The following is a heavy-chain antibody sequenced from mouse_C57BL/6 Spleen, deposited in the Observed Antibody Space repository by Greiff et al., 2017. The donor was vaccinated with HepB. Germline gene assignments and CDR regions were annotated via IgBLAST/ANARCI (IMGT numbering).Heavy chain of an antibody. CDR3: ARPRYYGSSYNYAMDY. D-gene: IGHD1-1*01. CDR1: GFTFSDYG. CDR2: ISSGSSTI. J-gene: IGHJ4*01. V-gene: IGHV5-17*01. Sequence: EVKLVESGGGLVKPGGSLKLSCAASGFTFSDYGMHWVRQAPEKGLEWVAYISSGSSTIYYADTVKGRFTISRDNAKNTLFLQMTSLRSEDTAMYYCARPRYYGSSYNYAMDYWGQGTSVSVSS.